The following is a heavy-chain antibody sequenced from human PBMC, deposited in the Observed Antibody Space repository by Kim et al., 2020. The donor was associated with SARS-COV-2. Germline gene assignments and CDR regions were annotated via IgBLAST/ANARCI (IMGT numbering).Heavy chain of an antibody. D-gene: IGHD7-27*01. V-gene: IGHV4-59*08. J-gene: IGHJ3*02. CDR3: ARYSLGIRDAFAI. CDR2: IYYSGST. Sequence: SETLSLTCTVSCGSISSYYWSWIRQPPGKGLEWIGYIYYSGSTNYNPSLKSRVTISVDTSKNQFSLNLSSVTAADTAVYYCARYSLGIRDAFAIWGHGTMVTVSS. CDR1: CGSISSYY.